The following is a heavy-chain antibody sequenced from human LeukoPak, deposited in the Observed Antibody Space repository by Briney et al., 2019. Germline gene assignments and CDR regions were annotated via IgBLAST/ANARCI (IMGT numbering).Heavy chain of an antibody. Sequence: ASVKVSCKTSGYSFSDYTMHWVRQAPGEGPEWLGWFNPDTGDTFSAQRFQGRVTLTWDTARRAAYMEMRNLNVDDTAVFYCATQSFDFWGQGTLVTVSS. D-gene: IGHD2-15*01. V-gene: IGHV1-2*02. CDR1: GYSFSDYT. CDR3: ATQSFDF. J-gene: IGHJ4*02. CDR2: FNPDTGDT.